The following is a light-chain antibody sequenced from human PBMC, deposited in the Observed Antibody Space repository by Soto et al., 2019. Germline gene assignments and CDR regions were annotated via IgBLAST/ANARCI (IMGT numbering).Light chain of an antibody. CDR3: TVWDDSLRGRL. Sequence: QSVLTQPPSASGTPGQRVTISCSGASSNIEVNYVYWYQKLPGTAPRLLIYRNNQPPSGVPDRFSGSKSGTSASLAISALRFEDEADYYCTVWDDSLRGRLFGGGTKLTVL. CDR2: RNN. CDR1: SSNIEVNY. V-gene: IGLV1-47*01. J-gene: IGLJ2*01.